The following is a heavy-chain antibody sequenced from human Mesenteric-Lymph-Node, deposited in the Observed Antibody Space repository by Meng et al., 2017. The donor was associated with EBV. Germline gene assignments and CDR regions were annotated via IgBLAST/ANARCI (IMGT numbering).Heavy chain of an antibody. D-gene: IGHD3-9*01. CDR2: INTNTGNP. J-gene: IGHJ4*02. V-gene: IGHV7-4-1*02. Sequence: VSLVHSGYEWRKPGASVKTAFNAVGYIFNKYEMNWIRPAHGQGLEWMGWINTNTGNPTYAQDFTGRFVFSVATSGSTAYRQISSLESDDTAVYYCARFDWLAHFWGQGTLVTVSS. CDR3: ARFDWLAHF. CDR1: GYIFNKYE.